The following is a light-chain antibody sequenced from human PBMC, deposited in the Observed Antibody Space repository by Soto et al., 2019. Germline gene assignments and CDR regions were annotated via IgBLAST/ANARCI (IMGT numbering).Light chain of an antibody. J-gene: IGKJ5*01. Sequence: IVLTHSPATLSFSPSQRSTLSFRASQSVRGYLAWYQQRPGQAPRVLIYDASNRATGIPARFSGSGSGTDFTLTISSLEPEDVAVYYCQQRSNWPITFGQGTRLENK. V-gene: IGKV3-11*01. CDR1: QSVRGY. CDR3: QQRSNWPIT. CDR2: DAS.